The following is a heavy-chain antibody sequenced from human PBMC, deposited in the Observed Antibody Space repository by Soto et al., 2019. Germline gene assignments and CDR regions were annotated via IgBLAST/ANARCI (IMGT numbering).Heavy chain of an antibody. V-gene: IGHV4-30-4*01. Sequence: QVQLQESGPGLVKPSQTLSLTCTVSGGSISSGDYYWSWIRQPPGKGLEWIGYIYYSGSTYYNTSRKRRVTISVDTSKNQFALKLSSVTAADTAVYYCAREGGYYDSSGYYYSVGAFDIWGQGTMVTVSS. CDR2: IYYSGST. CDR1: GGSISSGDYY. J-gene: IGHJ3*02. CDR3: AREGGYYDSSGYYYSVGAFDI. D-gene: IGHD3-22*01.